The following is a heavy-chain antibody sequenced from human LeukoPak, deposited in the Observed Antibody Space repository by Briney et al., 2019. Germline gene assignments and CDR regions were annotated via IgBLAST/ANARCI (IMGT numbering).Heavy chain of an antibody. D-gene: IGHD3/OR15-3a*01. Sequence: ASVKVSCKTSGYIITQYGISWVRQAPGQGLEWMAWISTYNGNADYAQKFQGRASMTTDTSTSTAYMELRSLRSDDTAVYYCARRTGYNFYYLDVWGQGTTVIVSS. V-gene: IGHV1-18*01. J-gene: IGHJ6*03. CDR2: ISTYNGNA. CDR3: ARRTGYNFYYLDV. CDR1: GYIITQYG.